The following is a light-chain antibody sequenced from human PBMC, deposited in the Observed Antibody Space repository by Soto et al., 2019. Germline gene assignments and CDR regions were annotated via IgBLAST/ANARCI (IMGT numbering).Light chain of an antibody. CDR3: QQYNISPLT. CDR1: QSVSSSY. CDR2: GAS. V-gene: IGKV3-20*01. J-gene: IGKJ4*01. Sequence: EIVLTQSPGTLSLSPGERATLSCRASQSVSSSYLAWYQQKPGQAPRLLIYGASSRATGIPDRFSGGGSGTDFTLTISRLEPEDFAVYYCQQYNISPLTFGGGTKVEI.